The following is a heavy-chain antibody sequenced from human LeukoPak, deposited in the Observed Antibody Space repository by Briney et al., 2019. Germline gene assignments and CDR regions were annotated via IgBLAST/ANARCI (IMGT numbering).Heavy chain of an antibody. J-gene: IGHJ4*02. Sequence: PGGSLRLSCAVSGFPFSIYEMSWVRQAAGKGLEWVSNIGSSGTTIYYADSVNGRFSISRDNAKSSLYLQMNSLRVEDTAVYYCALLAVASDFDYWGQGALVTVSS. CDR2: IGSSGTTI. CDR3: ALLAVASDFDY. CDR1: GFPFSIYE. V-gene: IGHV3-48*03. D-gene: IGHD6-19*01.